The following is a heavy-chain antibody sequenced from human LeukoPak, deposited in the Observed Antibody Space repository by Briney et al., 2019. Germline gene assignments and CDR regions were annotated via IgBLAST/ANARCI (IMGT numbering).Heavy chain of an antibody. D-gene: IGHD4-17*01. CDR1: GFTFSSYS. J-gene: IGHJ4*02. V-gene: IGHV3-21*01. CDR3: YGDYGRRGFDY. Sequence: PGGSLRLSRAASGFTFSSYSMNWVRQPPGKGLEWVSSISISSSYIYHADSVTRRLTIPRDNDKNSLYLQMNNLRAEGTAVYYCYGDYGRRGFDYWGQGTLVTVSS. CDR2: ISISSSYI.